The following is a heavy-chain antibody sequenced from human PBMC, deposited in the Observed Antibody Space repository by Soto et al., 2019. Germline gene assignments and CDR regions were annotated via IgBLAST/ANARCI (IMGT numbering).Heavy chain of an antibody. CDR3: ARTDKYNSQSSGWANRFDY. CDR2: FTSGGST. J-gene: IGHJ4*02. V-gene: IGHV3-23*01. D-gene: IGHD6-19*01. CDR1: GFIFSNYA. Sequence: EVQLLESGGDLVQPGGSLRLSCAASGFIFSNYAMTWVRQAPGKGPEWVSTFTSGGSTYYRDTVKGRFTISRYNSKNTQYLQMNSLRAEDTAVYYCARTDKYNSQSSGWANRFDYWGQGTLVTVSS.